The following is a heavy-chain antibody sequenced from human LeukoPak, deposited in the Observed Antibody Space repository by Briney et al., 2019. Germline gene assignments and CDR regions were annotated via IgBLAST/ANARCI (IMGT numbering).Heavy chain of an antibody. CDR3: ARGRARRTGTIGAPLFDP. Sequence: KPSETLSLTCAVYGGSFSGYYWSWIRQPPGKGLEWIGEINHSGSTNYNPSLKSRVTISVDTSKNQFSLKLSSVTAADTAVYYCARGRARRTGTIGAPLFDPWGQGTLVTVSS. D-gene: IGHD1-7*01. J-gene: IGHJ5*02. CDR1: GGSFSGYY. V-gene: IGHV4-34*01. CDR2: INHSGST.